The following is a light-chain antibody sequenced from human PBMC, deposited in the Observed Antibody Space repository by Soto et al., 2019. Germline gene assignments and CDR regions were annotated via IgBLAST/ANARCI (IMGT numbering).Light chain of an antibody. CDR1: QGVRDD. Sequence: IQMTQSPSSLSASVGDRVTITCRASQGVRDDVGWYQQQPGKDPKLLIYSASTLQSGVPSRFSGSGSGTDFTLTISGLPPEDFATYYCLQESNYPLTFGGGTKVEIK. V-gene: IGKV1-6*01. CDR3: LQESNYPLT. J-gene: IGKJ4*01. CDR2: SAS.